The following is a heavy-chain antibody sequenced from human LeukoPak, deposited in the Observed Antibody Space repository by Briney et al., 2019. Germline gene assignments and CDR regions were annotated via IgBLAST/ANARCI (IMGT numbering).Heavy chain of an antibody. CDR2: ISSSGNTL. J-gene: IGHJ3*02. Sequence: GGSLRLSCAASGFTFNNYAMSWIRQAPGKGLEWVSYISSSGNTLYYADSVKGRFTISRDNAKNSLYLQMYSLRAEDTAVYYCARDLNGGYPEDYLDIWGQGTMVTVSS. V-gene: IGHV3-11*04. D-gene: IGHD4-17*01. CDR1: GFTFNNYA. CDR3: ARDLNGGYPEDYLDI.